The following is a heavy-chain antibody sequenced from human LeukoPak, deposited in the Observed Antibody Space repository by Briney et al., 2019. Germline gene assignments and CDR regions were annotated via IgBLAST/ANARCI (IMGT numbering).Heavy chain of an antibody. Sequence: SETLSLTCTVSGGSISSSSYYWGWIRQPPGKGLEWIGSIYYSESTYYNPSLKSRVTISVDTSKNQFSLRLTSVTAADTAVYYCARHSSSSAANFDYWGQGTLVTVSS. V-gene: IGHV4-39*01. CDR2: IYYSEST. D-gene: IGHD6-6*01. CDR1: GGSISSSSYY. CDR3: ARHSSSSAANFDY. J-gene: IGHJ4*02.